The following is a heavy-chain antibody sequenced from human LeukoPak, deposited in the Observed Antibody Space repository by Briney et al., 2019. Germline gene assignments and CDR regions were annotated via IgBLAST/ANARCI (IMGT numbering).Heavy chain of an antibody. Sequence: PSETLSLTCAVSGGSISSYYWSWIRQPPGKGLEWIGYIYYSGSTNYNPSLQSRVTISVDTSKNQFSLKLSSVTAADTAIYYCAKKTVAGAFDIWGQGTMVTVSS. D-gene: IGHD6-19*01. J-gene: IGHJ3*02. CDR3: AKKTVAGAFDI. CDR2: IYYSGST. CDR1: GGSISSYY. V-gene: IGHV4-59*01.